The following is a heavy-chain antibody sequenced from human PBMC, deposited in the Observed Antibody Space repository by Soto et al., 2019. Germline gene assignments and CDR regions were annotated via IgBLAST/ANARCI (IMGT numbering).Heavy chain of an antibody. V-gene: IGHV4-61*08. CDR3: ARVRGDASRTDYYDSSGYKQRAYYFDY. Sequence: SETLSLTCTVSGGSISSGGYYWSWIRQHPGKGLEWIGYIYYSGSTNYNPSLKSRVTISVDTSKNQFSLKLSSVTAADTAVYYCARVRGDASRTDYYDSSGYKQRAYYFDYWGQGTLVTVSS. J-gene: IGHJ4*02. D-gene: IGHD3-22*01. CDR2: IYYSGST. CDR1: GGSISSGGYY.